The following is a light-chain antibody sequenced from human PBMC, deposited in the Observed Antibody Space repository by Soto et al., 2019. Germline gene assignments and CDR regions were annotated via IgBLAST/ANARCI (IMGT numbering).Light chain of an antibody. Sequence: EIVMTQSPATLSVSPGERATLSCRASQSVSSNLAWYQQKPGQAPRLVIYGASTRATGIPARFSGSGSGTESTLTISSLQSEDFAVYYCQQYNNWPPYTFGQGTKVDIK. V-gene: IGKV3-15*01. CDR1: QSVSSN. J-gene: IGKJ2*01. CDR3: QQYNNWPPYT. CDR2: GAS.